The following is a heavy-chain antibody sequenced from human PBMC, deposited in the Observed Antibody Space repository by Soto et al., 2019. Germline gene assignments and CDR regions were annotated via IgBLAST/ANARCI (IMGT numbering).Heavy chain of an antibody. CDR2: IYWNDDK. V-gene: IGHV2-5*01. D-gene: IGHD3-3*01. J-gene: IGHJ4*02. CDR3: AHVSGRDTIFGVVIRPHFDY. CDR1: GFSLSTSGVG. Sequence: SGPTLLNPTQTLTLTCTFSGFSLSTSGVGVGWIRQPPGKALEWLALIYWNDDKRYSPSLKSRLTITKDTSKNQVVLTMTNMDPVDTATYYCAHVSGRDTIFGVVIRPHFDYWGQGTLVTVSS.